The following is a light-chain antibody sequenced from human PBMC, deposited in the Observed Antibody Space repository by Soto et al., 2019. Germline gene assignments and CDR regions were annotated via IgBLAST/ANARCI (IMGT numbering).Light chain of an antibody. CDR3: QHYNSYSEA. V-gene: IGKV1-5*03. CDR2: KAS. Sequence: DVRVTQSPPTLPASVGDRVTITCRASQSISSWLAWYQQKPGKAPKLLIYKASTLKSGVPSRFSGSGSGTEFTLTISSLQPDDFATYYCQHYNSYSEAFGQGTKV. CDR1: QSISSW. J-gene: IGKJ1*01.